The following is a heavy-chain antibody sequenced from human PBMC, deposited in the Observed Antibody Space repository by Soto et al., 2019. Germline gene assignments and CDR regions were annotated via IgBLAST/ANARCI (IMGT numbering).Heavy chain of an antibody. V-gene: IGHV5-10-1*01. CDR3: ARRYCSSASCPRNYYGMDV. J-gene: IGHJ6*02. D-gene: IGHD2-2*01. Sequence: GESLKISCQGSGYNFASYWISWVRQMPGKGLEWMGRIDPIDSYTNYSPSFQGHVTISADKSISTAYLQWSSLKASDTAMYYCARRYCSSASCPRNYYGMDVWGQGTTVPVSS. CDR2: IDPIDSYT. CDR1: GYNFASYW.